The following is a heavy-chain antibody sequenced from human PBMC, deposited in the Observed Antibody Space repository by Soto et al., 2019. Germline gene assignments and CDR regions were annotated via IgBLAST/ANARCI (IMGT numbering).Heavy chain of an antibody. D-gene: IGHD6-19*01. J-gene: IGHJ4*02. Sequence: QVQLVESGGGVVQPGRSLRLSCAASGFTFNIYAIHWVRQAPGKGLEWVALISYDGSNEYYADSVKGRFTISRDNSKHTLYLQMNSLRAEDTAVYYCARDPRIAVAGYFDYWGQGTLVTVSS. CDR3: ARDPRIAVAGYFDY. CDR2: ISYDGSNE. V-gene: IGHV3-30-3*01. CDR1: GFTFNIYA.